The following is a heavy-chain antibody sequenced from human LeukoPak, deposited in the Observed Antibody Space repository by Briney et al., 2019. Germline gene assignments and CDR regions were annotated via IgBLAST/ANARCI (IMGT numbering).Heavy chain of an antibody. J-gene: IGHJ4*02. CDR1: GYTFTGYY. D-gene: IGHD3-22*01. CDR2: INPNSGGT. V-gene: IGHV1-2*02. CDR3: ARSRSIGPLFDY. Sequence: ASVKVSCKASGYTFTGYYMHWVRQAPGQGLEWMGWINPNSGGTNYAQKFQGRVTMTRDTSISTAYMELSRLRSDDTAVYCCARSRSIGPLFDYWGQGTLVTVSS.